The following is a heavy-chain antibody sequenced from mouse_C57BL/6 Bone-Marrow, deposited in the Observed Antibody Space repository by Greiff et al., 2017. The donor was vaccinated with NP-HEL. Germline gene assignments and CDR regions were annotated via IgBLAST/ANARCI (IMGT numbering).Heavy chain of an antibody. CDR1: GFTFSNYW. Sequence: EVQGVESGGGLVQPGGSMKLSCVASGFTFSNYWMNWVRQSPEKGLEWVAQIRLKSDNYATHYAESVKGRFTISRDDSKSSVYLQMNNLRAEDTGIYYCTAWGFAYWGQGTLVTVSA. CDR3: TAWGFAY. CDR2: IRLKSDNYAT. D-gene: IGHD4-1*01. V-gene: IGHV6-3*01. J-gene: IGHJ3*01.